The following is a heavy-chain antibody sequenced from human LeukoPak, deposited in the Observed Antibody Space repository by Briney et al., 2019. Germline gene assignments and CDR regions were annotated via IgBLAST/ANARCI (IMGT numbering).Heavy chain of an antibody. Sequence: GGSLRLSCAASGFTFSSYSMNWLRQAPGKGLEWVSSISSSSSYIYYADSVKGRFTISRDNAKNSLYLQMNSLRAEDTAVYYCALRSSRYNWNPKFDYWGQGTLVTVSS. J-gene: IGHJ4*02. D-gene: IGHD1-20*01. CDR1: GFTFSSYS. CDR3: ALRSSRYNWNPKFDY. CDR2: ISSSSSYI. V-gene: IGHV3-21*01.